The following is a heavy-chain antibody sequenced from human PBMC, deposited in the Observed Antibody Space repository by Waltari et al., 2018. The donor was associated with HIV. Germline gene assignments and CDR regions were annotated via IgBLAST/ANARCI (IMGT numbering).Heavy chain of an antibody. Sequence: QITLKESGPTLVKPTQTLTLTCTFSGFSLSTSGVGVGWIRQPPGKALEWLALIYWNDDKRYSPSLKSRLTITKDTSKNQVVLTMTNMDPVDTATYYCAHLTYYYGSGSYNLDYWGQGTLVTVSS. J-gene: IGHJ4*02. D-gene: IGHD3-10*01. CDR1: GFSLSTSGVG. CDR3: AHLTYYYGSGSYNLDY. V-gene: IGHV2-5*01. CDR2: IYWNDDK.